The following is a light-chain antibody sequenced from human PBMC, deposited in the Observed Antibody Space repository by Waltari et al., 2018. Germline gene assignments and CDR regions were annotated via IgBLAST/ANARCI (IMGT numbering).Light chain of an antibody. CDR3: QQSSSIPNT. CDR2: GAS. J-gene: IGKJ2*01. V-gene: IGKV1-39*01. Sequence: DIQMTQSPSSLSASIGDSVTITCRAGQSVRGYLNWYQQRPGKAPKLLVYGASSLQSGTPSRFSGSGFGTDFTLSISSLQPDDFATYYGQQSSSIPNTFGQGT. CDR1: QSVRGY.